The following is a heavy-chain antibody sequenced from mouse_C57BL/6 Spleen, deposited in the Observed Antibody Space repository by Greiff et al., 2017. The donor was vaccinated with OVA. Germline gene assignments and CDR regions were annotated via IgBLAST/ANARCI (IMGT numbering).Heavy chain of an antibody. J-gene: IGHJ3*01. CDR2: IYPGGGYT. CDR1: GYTFTNYW. V-gene: IGHV1-63*01. CDR3: ARSKDGSSPFAY. D-gene: IGHD1-1*01. Sequence: LVESGAELVRPGTSVKMSCKASGYTFTNYWIGWAKQRPGHGLEWIGDIYPGGGYTNYNEKFKGKATLTADKSSSTAYMQFSSLTSEDSAIYYCARSKDGSSPFAYWGQGTLVTVSA.